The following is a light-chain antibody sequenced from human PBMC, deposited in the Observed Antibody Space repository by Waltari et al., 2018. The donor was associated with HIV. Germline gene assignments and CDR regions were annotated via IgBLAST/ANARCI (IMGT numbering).Light chain of an antibody. CDR3: AAWDDSLNGVV. CDR2: NNY. Sequence: QSVLTQPPSASGTPGQRVTISCSGSSSNIGSNPVHWYQQLPGTAPKLLIYNNYQRPSGVPDRFSGSKSGTSASLAISGLQSEDEADYYCAAWDDSLNGVVFGGGTKLTVL. V-gene: IGLV1-44*01. CDR1: SSNIGSNP. J-gene: IGLJ2*01.